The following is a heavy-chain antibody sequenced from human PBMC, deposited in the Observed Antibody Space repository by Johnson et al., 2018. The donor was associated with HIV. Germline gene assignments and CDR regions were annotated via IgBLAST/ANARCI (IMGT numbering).Heavy chain of an antibody. J-gene: IGHJ3*01. D-gene: IGHD3-9*01. V-gene: IGHV3-74*01. CDR2: INSDGSGT. CDR1: GFTFSSYW. Sequence: MLLVESGGGVVQPGGSLRLSCAASGFTFSSYWMHWVRQAPGKGLVWVSRINSDGSGTSHADSVKGRFTISRVNARNTLYLQMNSLRAEDTAVYYCAREQALRFFDWLPHRNDALYLWGQGTMVTVSS. CDR3: AREQALRFFDWLPHRNDALYL.